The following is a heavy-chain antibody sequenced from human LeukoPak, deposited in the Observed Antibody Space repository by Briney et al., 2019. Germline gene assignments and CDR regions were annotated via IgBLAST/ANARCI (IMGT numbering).Heavy chain of an antibody. D-gene: IGHD3-3*01. J-gene: IGHJ4*02. CDR3: ARWGSGYNLFDY. CDR2: INWNGGST. CDR1: GFIFEDYG. Sequence: GGSLRLSCAPSGFIFEDYGMHWVRQAPGKGLEWVSGINWNGGSTGYADSVKGRFTISRDNAKNSLYLQMNSLRAEDTALYYCARWGSGYNLFDYWGQGILVTVSS. V-gene: IGHV3-20*04.